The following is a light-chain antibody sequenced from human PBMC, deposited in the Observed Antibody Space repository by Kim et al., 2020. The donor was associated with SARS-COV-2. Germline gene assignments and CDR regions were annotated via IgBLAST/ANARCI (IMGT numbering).Light chain of an antibody. J-gene: IGKJ1*01. CDR1: HNIGNS. Sequence: DLQVTQSPSTLSASIGDKVTITCRASHNIGNSLAWFQQKFGRAPSLLIHKASSLESGVPSRFTGAGSGAEFTLTIDSLQPDDFAHYYCQQYDSLPWTFGPGTKVDIK. CDR3: QQYDSLPWT. CDR2: KAS. V-gene: IGKV1-5*03.